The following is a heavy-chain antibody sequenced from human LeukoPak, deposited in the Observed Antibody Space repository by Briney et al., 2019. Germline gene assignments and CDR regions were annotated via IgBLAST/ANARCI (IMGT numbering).Heavy chain of an antibody. CDR3: ARENYYYGSGSYFRWFDP. CDR2: IYTSGST. J-gene: IGHJ5*02. Sequence: SETLSLTCTVSGGSISSYYWSWIRQPAGKGLEWIGRIYTSGSTNYNPSLKSRVTMSVDTSKNQFSLKLSSVTAADTAVYYCARENYYYGSGSYFRWFDPWGQGTLVTVSS. V-gene: IGHV4-4*07. D-gene: IGHD3-10*01. CDR1: GGSISSYY.